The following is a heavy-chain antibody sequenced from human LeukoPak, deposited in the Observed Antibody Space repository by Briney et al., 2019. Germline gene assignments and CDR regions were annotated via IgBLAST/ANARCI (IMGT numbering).Heavy chain of an antibody. Sequence: GGSLRLSCAASGFTFSSYAMSWVRQAPGKGLEWVSAISGGGGSTYYADSVKGRFTISRDNSKNTLYLQMNSLRAEDTAVYYCAKASWRQLWSYYFDYWGQGTLVTVSS. CDR1: GFTFSSYA. V-gene: IGHV3-23*01. CDR2: ISGGGGST. D-gene: IGHD5-18*01. CDR3: AKASWRQLWSYYFDY. J-gene: IGHJ4*02.